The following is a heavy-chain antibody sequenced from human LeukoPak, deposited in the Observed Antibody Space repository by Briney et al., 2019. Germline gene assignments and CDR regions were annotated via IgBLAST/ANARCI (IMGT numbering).Heavy chain of an antibody. D-gene: IGHD6-19*01. CDR3: ARDSSSGSPTWYFDL. J-gene: IGHJ2*01. CDR1: GGSISSSIYY. Sequence: PSETLSLTCTVSGGSISSSIYYWGWIRQPPGKGLEWIGSIYHSGSTYYNPSLKSRVTISVDTSKNQFSLKLSSVTAADTAVYHCARDSSSGSPTWYFDLWGRGTLVSVSS. CDR2: IYHSGST. V-gene: IGHV4-39*07.